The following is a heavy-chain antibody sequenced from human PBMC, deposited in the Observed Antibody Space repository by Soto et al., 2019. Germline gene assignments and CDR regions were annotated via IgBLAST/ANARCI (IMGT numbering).Heavy chain of an antibody. Sequence: QVQLVQSGAEVKKPGGSVKVTCKASGYSFTSFPIHWVRQAPGQGLECMGWSNAANGYTRYSQKFQGRVTITRDTSATTAYMDLSSLTSEDTAVYYCATGGGLDDWGQGTLITVSS. D-gene: IGHD3-10*01. J-gene: IGHJ4*02. V-gene: IGHV1-3*01. CDR3: ATGGGLDD. CDR2: SNAANGYT. CDR1: GYSFTSFP.